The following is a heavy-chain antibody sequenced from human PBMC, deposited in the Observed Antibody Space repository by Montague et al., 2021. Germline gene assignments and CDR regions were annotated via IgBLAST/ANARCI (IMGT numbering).Heavy chain of an antibody. J-gene: IGHJ3*01. CDR3: ASEWSGFDF. D-gene: IGHD1-26*01. CDR2: IYSSGNT. Sequence: SETLSLTCTVSGDSMYTYKWNWIRQPPGKGLEWIGYIYSSGNTNYNPSLKSRVTISVDTSRNQFSLAVSFVTAADAAMYYCASEWSGFDFWGHGTMVTVSS. V-gene: IGHV4-59*01. CDR1: GDSMYTYK.